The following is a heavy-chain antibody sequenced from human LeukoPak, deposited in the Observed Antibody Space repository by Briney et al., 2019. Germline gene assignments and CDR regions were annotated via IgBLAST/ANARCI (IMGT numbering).Heavy chain of an antibody. CDR3: ARSGRGTYYYFDL. Sequence: SVKVSCKAAGGTFSSYAISWVRQAPGQGLEWMGGIIPIFGTANYAQKFQGRVTITADKSTSTAYMELSSLRSEDTAVYYCARSGRGTYYYFDLWGQGTLVTVSS. J-gene: IGHJ4*02. V-gene: IGHV1-69*06. CDR2: IIPIFGTA. D-gene: IGHD1-26*01. CDR1: GGTFSSYA.